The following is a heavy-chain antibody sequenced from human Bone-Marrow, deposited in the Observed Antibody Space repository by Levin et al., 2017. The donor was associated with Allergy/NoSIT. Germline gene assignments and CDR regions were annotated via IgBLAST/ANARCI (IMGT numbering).Heavy chain of an antibody. CDR2: IYSGGST. CDR3: ARSCRRKLHFDY. Sequence: ASVKVSCAASGFTVSSNYMSWVRQAPGKGLEWVSVIYSGGSTYYADSVKGRFTISRDNSKNTLYLQMNSLRAEDTAVYYCARSCRRKLHFDYWGQGTLVTVSS. D-gene: IGHD2-15*01. V-gene: IGHV3-66*01. J-gene: IGHJ4*02. CDR1: GFTVSSNY.